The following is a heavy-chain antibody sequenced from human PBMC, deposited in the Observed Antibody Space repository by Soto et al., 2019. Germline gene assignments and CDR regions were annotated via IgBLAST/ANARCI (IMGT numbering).Heavy chain of an antibody. CDR3: ARETLRDYSNYFGFDP. Sequence: ASVKVSCKASGYTFTSYDMHWVRRAPGQRLEWMGWINAGNGNTKYSQKFQGRVTITRDTSASTAYMELSSLRSEDTAVYYCARETLRDYSNYFGFDPWGQGTLVTVSS. V-gene: IGHV1-3*01. D-gene: IGHD4-4*01. J-gene: IGHJ5*02. CDR1: GYTFTSYD. CDR2: INAGNGNT.